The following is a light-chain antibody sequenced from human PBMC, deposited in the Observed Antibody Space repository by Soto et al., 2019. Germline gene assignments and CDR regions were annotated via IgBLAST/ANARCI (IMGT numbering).Light chain of an antibody. CDR3: GTWDSSLSAGNCV. Sequence: QSVLTQPPSVSAAPGQKVTISCSGSSSNIGNNYVSWYQQLPGTAPKLLIYDNNKRPSGIPDRFPGSKSGTSATLGITGLQTGDEADYYCGTWDSSLSAGNCVFGGGTKLTVL. CDR1: SSNIGNNY. J-gene: IGLJ3*02. CDR2: DNN. V-gene: IGLV1-51*01.